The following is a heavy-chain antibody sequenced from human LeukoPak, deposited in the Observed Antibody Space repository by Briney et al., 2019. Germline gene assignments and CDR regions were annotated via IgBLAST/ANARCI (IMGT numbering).Heavy chain of an antibody. Sequence: GGSLRLSCAASGFTFSSYGMHWVRQAPGKGLEWVAVIWYDGSNKYYADSVKGRFTISRDNSKNTLYLQMNSLRAEDTAVYYCARDGEWLVLNPVGVLGMDVWGQGTTVTVSS. V-gene: IGHV3-33*01. D-gene: IGHD6-19*01. CDR3: ARDGEWLVLNPVGVLGMDV. J-gene: IGHJ6*02. CDR1: GFTFSSYG. CDR2: IWYDGSNK.